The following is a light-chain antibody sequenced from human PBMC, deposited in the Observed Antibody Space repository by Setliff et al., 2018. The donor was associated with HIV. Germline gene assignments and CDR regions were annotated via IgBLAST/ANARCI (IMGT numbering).Light chain of an antibody. CDR3: SSYTYISTPV. CDR1: SSDVGGYNY. J-gene: IGLJ1*01. Sequence: QSVLTQPPSASGSPGQSVTISCTGTSSDVGGYNYVSWYQQHPGKAPKLMIYEVSNRPSGVSNRFSGSKSGNTASLTISGLQAEDEADYYCSSYTYISTPVFGSGTKVTVL. V-gene: IGLV2-14*01. CDR2: EVS.